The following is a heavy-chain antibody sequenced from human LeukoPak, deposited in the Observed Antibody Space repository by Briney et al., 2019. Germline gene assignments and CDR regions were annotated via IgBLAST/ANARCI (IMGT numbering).Heavy chain of an antibody. Sequence: SETLSLTCAASGGSITTNTSHWVWIPPPPGQGLEWIRSPYYSGSSCHSPSLKSRVALLVDTSNNHCSLPLTSVTAADTAVYYCARGQRYFAHLLGPQPYCYYMDVWGKGTTVTVS. D-gene: IGHD1-14*01. CDR2: PYYSGSS. CDR3: ARGQRYFAHLLGPQPYCYYMDV. V-gene: IGHV4-39*02. CDR1: GGSITTNTSH. J-gene: IGHJ6*03.